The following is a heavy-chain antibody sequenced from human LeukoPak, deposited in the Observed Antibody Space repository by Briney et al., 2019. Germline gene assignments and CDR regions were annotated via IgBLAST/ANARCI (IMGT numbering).Heavy chain of an antibody. CDR2: ISNSGSP. CDR3: ARGQWFGEMRWGWFDP. V-gene: IGHV4-59*01. J-gene: IGHJ5*02. Sequence: SETLSLTCSVSGGSIRSYSWSWIRQPPGKGLEWIGYISNSGSPNNNPSLKSRVTMSVDTSKNQFSLRLTSVTAADTAVYYCARGQWFGEMRWGWFDPWGQGTLVTVSS. CDR1: GGSIRSYS. D-gene: IGHD3-10*01.